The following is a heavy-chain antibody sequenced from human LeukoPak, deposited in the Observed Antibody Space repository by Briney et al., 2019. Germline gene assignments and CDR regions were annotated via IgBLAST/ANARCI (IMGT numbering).Heavy chain of an antibody. Sequence: PGGSLRLSCAASGFTFSDFAMIWVRQSPGKKGLEWVSSIFQGGGEIHYADSVRGRFTISRDNSKNTVYLQMNSLRTEDTALYYCAKNRWGSVATPDSWGQGTLVTVSS. CDR2: IFQGGGEI. J-gene: IGHJ4*02. CDR3: AKNRWGSVATPDS. V-gene: IGHV3-23*01. D-gene: IGHD5-12*01. CDR1: GFTFSDFA.